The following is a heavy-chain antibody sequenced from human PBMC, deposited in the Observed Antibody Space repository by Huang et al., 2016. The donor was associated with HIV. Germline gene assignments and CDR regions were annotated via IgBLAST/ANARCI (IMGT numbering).Heavy chain of an antibody. CDR1: GYTFTDSN. CDR3: ARDWSFGSSTSPAD. CDR2: INPKRGGT. J-gene: IGHJ4*02. D-gene: IGHD6-6*01. Sequence: QVQLVQSGAEVKNPGASVRVSCKASGYTFTDSNIHWVRQAPGQGLEGRGWINPKRGGTIYARRFQGRITMTRDTTISTVHMDLRRIQSDDTAVYFCARDWSFGSSTSPADWGQGTLVTVSS. V-gene: IGHV1-2*02.